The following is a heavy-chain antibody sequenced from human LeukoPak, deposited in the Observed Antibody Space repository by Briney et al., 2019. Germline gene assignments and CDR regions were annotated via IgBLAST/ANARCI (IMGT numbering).Heavy chain of an antibody. D-gene: IGHD5-24*01. CDR1: GYTFTNYY. CDR3: ARIRDGYNDAYDV. J-gene: IGHJ3*01. CDR2: INPGGDNT. Sequence: ASVKVSCKASGYTFTNYYIHWVRQAPGQGLEGMGLINPGGDNTDYAQNFQGRVSMTRDTSTSTVYMWLSSLRSEDTAVYYCARIRDGYNDAYDVWGQGTMVTVSS. V-gene: IGHV1-46*01.